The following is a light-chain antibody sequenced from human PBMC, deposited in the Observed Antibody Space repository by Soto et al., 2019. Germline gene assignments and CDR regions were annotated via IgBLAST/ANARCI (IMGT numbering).Light chain of an antibody. Sequence: EIVLTQSPGTLSLSPGERATLSCRASQSISSRYVAWYQQKPGQAPRLLIYGASNRATGIPDRFSGSGSGTDFTLTISRLEPEDFAVYYCQHSGSSLLTFGGGTKVEIK. CDR1: QSISSRY. CDR3: QHSGSSLLT. V-gene: IGKV3-20*01. CDR2: GAS. J-gene: IGKJ4*01.